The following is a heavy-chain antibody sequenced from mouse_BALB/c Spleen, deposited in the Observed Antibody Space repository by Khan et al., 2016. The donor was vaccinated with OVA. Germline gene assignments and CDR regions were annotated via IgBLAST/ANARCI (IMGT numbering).Heavy chain of an antibody. CDR1: GYTFTSYT. CDR3: VRDGAYHRNDGWFAY. CDR2: INPSNGYT. Sequence: QVQLKQSGAELARPGASVKMSCKASGYTFTSYTIHWIKVRPGQGLEWIGFINPSNGYTNYIQKFKDKATLTADKSSTTVHMQLSSLTSDDSAVYNCVRDGAYHRNDGWFAYWGQGTLVTVSA. V-gene: IGHV1-4*01. D-gene: IGHD2-14*01. J-gene: IGHJ3*01.